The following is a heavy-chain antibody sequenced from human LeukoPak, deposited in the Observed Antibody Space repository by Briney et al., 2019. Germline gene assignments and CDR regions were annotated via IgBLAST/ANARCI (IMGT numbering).Heavy chain of an antibody. V-gene: IGHV3-30*02. Sequence: GGSLRLSCAASGFSFSDYAIYWVRQTPGKGLEWVAFIRYDGSNKIYADSVKGRFTISRDNSYNTVYLQMNSLRAEDTAVYYCAKGSSTSCYGSCAFDIWGQGTMVTVSS. CDR2: IRYDGSNK. J-gene: IGHJ3*02. CDR3: AKGSSTSCYGSCAFDI. D-gene: IGHD2-2*01. CDR1: GFSFSDYA.